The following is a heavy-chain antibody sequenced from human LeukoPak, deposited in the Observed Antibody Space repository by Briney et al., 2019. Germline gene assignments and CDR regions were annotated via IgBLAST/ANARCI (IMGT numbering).Heavy chain of an antibody. Sequence: PGGSLRLSCAASGFIFSNAWMSWVRQAPGKGLEWVGRIKSKTDGGTTDYAAPVKGRFTISRDDSKNTLYLQMNSLKTEDTAVYYCTTEGTSGSYFDYWGQGTLVTVSS. J-gene: IGHJ4*02. V-gene: IGHV3-15*01. CDR2: IKSKTDGGTT. D-gene: IGHD5-12*01. CDR1: GFIFSNAW. CDR3: TTEGTSGSYFDY.